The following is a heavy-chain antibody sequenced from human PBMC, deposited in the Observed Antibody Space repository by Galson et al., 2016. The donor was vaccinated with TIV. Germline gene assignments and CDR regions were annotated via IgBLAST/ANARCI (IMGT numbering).Heavy chain of an antibody. CDR1: GFTFSSYT. CDR3: AKGYRGPAAGTDYFDY. J-gene: IGHJ4*02. CDR2: IGGSGDRT. D-gene: IGHD6-13*01. Sequence: SLRLSCAVSGFTFSSYTMNWVRQAPGKGLEWVSSIGGSGDRTFYAGSVKGRFTISKDFSKNTLYQQMNTLRAEDTAIYYCAKGYRGPAAGTDYFDYWGQGTLVTVSS. V-gene: IGHV3-23*01.